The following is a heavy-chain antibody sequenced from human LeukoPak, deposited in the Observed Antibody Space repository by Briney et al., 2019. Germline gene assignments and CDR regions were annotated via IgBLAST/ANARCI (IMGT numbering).Heavy chain of an antibody. CDR1: GFTFSSYG. CDR2: ISYDGSNK. D-gene: IGHD3-10*01. J-gene: IGHJ4*02. V-gene: IGHV3-30*18. Sequence: PGGSLRLSCAASGFTFSSYGMHWVRQAPGKGLEWVAVISYDGSNKYYADSVKGRFTISRDNSKNTLYLQMNSLRAEDTAVYYCAKARGVGELLLDYRGQGTLVTVSS. CDR3: AKARGVGELLLDY.